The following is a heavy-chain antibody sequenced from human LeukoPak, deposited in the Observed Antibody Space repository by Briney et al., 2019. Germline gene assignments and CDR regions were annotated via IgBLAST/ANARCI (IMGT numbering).Heavy chain of an antibody. CDR1: GGSISGSSYY. D-gene: IGHD5-18*01. CDR3: ARVRGYSYGRTPYYFDY. Sequence: SETLSLTCTVSGGSISGSSYYWGWIRQPPGKGLEWIGSIYYSGSTYYNPSLKSRVTISVDTSKNQFSLKLNSVTATDTAVYYCARVRGYSYGRTPYYFDYWGQGTLVTVSS. CDR2: IYYSGST. V-gene: IGHV4-39*02. J-gene: IGHJ4*02.